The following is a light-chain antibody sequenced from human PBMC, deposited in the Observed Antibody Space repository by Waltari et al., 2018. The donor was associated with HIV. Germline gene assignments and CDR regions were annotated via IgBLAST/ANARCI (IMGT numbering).Light chain of an antibody. CDR1: PSLLHNNGYNY. CDR2: LAS. J-gene: IGKJ3*01. V-gene: IGKV2-28*01. Sequence: DIVLTQSPLSLPVTPGEPASISCRASPSLLHNNGYNYLDLYLERPGQSPQLLIYLASHRASGVPERFSGSGSGTNFTLKISRVEAEDVGIYFCLQLLHTPRLSFGPGTKLDI. CDR3: LQLLHTPRLS.